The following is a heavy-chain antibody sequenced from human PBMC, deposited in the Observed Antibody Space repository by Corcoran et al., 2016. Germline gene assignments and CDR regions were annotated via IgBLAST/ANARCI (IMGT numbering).Heavy chain of an antibody. CDR1: GGTFSSYA. CDR3: AGGGVYCSSTSYGGCYYGMDV. D-gene: IGHD2-2*01. V-gene: IGHV1-69*06. CDR2: IIPIFGTA. J-gene: IGHJ6*02. Sequence: QVQLVQSGAVVKKPGSSVKVSCKASGGTFSSYAISWVRQAAGQGLEWMGGIIPIFGTANYAQKFQGRVTITADKSTSTAYMELSSLRSEDTAVYYCAGGGVYCSSTSYGGCYYGMDVWGQGTTVTVSS.